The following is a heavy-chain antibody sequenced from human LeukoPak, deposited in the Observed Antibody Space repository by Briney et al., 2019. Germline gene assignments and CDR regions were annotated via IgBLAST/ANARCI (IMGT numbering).Heavy chain of an antibody. V-gene: IGHV4-59*12. CDR1: GGSISSYY. CDR3: ARVGTVTVDY. CDR2: IYYSGST. D-gene: IGHD4-17*01. J-gene: IGHJ4*02. Sequence: PSETLSLTCTVSGGSISSYYWSWIRQPPGKGLEWIGYIYYSGSTYYNPSLKSRVTISVDRSKNQFSLKLSSVTAADTAVYYCARVGTVTVDYWGQGTLVTVSS.